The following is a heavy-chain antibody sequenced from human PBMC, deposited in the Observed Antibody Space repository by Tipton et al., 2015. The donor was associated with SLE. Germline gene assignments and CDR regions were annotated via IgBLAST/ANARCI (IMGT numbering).Heavy chain of an antibody. CDR2: IYSSGST. CDR3: ARSMVRGPYYMDV. V-gene: IGHV4-4*08. CDR1: GGSINNYY. D-gene: IGHD3-10*01. Sequence: GLVKPSETLSLTCTVSGGSINNYYWSWIRQPPGKGLEWIGYIYSSGSTNYNPSLKSRVTISVDTSENQFSLKLSSVTAADTAVYYCARSMVRGPYYMDVWGKGTTVTVSS. J-gene: IGHJ6*03.